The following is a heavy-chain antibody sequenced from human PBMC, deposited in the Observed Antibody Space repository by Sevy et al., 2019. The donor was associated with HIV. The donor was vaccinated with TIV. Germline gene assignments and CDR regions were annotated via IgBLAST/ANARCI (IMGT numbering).Heavy chain of an antibody. D-gene: IGHD4-17*01. Sequence: ASVKVSCKASGGTFSSYGISWVRQAPGQGLEWMGGLIPSFGAANYRRNFQGRVTITADESTSTAYMELSSLRSEDTAVYYCAKYDYGDYVGWFDPWGQRTLVTVSS. CDR1: GGTFSSYG. CDR2: LIPSFGAA. J-gene: IGHJ5*02. CDR3: AKYDYGDYVGWFDP. V-gene: IGHV1-69*13.